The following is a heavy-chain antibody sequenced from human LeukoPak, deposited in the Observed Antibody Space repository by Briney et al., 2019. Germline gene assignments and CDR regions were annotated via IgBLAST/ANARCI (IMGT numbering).Heavy chain of an antibody. CDR3: SKQSLTGGTEEGNYFVY. Sequence: PGGSLRLSCAASGFSFSSYAMDWVRQAPGKRLEWVSYISGNGRSTYYADFVKGRFTISRDNSKNTVYLQMNSLRADDTAVYYRSKQSLTGGTEEGNYFVYWGQGTLVTVSS. CDR1: GFSFSSYA. V-gene: IGHV3-23*01. CDR2: ISGNGRST. J-gene: IGHJ4*02. D-gene: IGHD2-8*02.